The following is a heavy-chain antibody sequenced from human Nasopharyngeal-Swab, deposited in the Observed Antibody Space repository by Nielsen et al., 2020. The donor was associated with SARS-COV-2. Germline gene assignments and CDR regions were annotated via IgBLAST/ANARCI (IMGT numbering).Heavy chain of an antibody. CDR2: IKEDGSEK. J-gene: IGHJ6*02. CDR1: GFTFSSYR. V-gene: IGHV3-7*01. CDR3: ASEITSRMDV. D-gene: IGHD3-16*01. Sequence: GGSLRLSCGASGFTFSSYRMNWVRQAPGKGLEWVANIKEDGSEKYYVDSLKGRFTISRDNAKNSLYLQMNSLRAEDTAVYYCASEITSRMDVWGQGTTVTVSS.